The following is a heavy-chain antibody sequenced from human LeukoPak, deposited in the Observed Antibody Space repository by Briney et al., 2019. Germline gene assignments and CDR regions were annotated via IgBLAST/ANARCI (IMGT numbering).Heavy chain of an antibody. Sequence: PSETLSLTCTVSGGSISXGGYYWSWIRQHPGKGLEWIGYIYYSGSTYFNPSLKSRLTMSVDTSKNQFSLNLSSVTAADTAVYYCARTAAGKDHDFWGQGTLVTLSS. CDR2: IYYSGST. D-gene: IGHD6-13*01. J-gene: IGHJ4*02. CDR3: ARTAAGKDHDF. CDR1: GGSISXGGYY. V-gene: IGHV4-31*03.